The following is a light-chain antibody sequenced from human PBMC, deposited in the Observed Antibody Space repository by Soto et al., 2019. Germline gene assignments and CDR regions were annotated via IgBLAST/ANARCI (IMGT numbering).Light chain of an antibody. CDR1: QSVSSSY. V-gene: IGKV3-20*01. CDR2: GAS. J-gene: IGKJ3*01. CDR3: QQYGSSPPRIT. Sequence: EIVLTQSPGTLSLSPGERATLSCRASQSVSSSYLAWYQQKPGHAPRLLIYGASSRATGIPDRFSGSGSGTDFTLTISRLEPEDFAVYYCQQYGSSPPRITFGPGTKVDIK.